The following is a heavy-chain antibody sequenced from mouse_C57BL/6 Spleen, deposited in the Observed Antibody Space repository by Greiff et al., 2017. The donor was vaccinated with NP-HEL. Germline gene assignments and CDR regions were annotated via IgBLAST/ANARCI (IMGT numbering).Heavy chain of an antibody. J-gene: IGHJ2*01. Sequence: QVQLKQPGAELVKPGASVKLSCKASGYTFTSYWMHWVKQRPGQGLEWIGMIHPNSGSTNYNEKFKSKATLTVDKSSSTAYMQLSSLTSEDSAVYYCARNDYDGEDYFDYWGQGTTLTVSS. CDR1: GYTFTSYW. V-gene: IGHV1-64*01. D-gene: IGHD2-4*01. CDR3: ARNDYDGEDYFDY. CDR2: IHPNSGST.